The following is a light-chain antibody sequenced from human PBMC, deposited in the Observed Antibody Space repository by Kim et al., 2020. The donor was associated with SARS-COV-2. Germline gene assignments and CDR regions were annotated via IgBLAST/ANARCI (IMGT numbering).Light chain of an antibody. Sequence: EIVLTQSPGTVSLSPGERVTLSCRASQTIDMNFLAWYQQKPGQAPRLLIYGTITRATGIPDRFRGRVSGTDFTLTISRLEPEDFAIYYCQQYETSSWTFGQGTKVDIK. J-gene: IGKJ1*01. CDR1: QTIDMNF. CDR2: GTI. V-gene: IGKV3-20*01. CDR3: QQYETSSWT.